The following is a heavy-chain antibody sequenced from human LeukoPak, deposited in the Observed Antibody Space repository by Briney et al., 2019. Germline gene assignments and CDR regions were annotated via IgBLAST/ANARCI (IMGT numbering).Heavy chain of an antibody. J-gene: IGHJ3*02. CDR2: ISYDGSNK. D-gene: IGHD5-12*01. CDR3: AKDQSVATITEHDASDI. V-gene: IGHV3-30*18. CDR1: GFTFSSYG. Sequence: GGSLRLSCAASGFTFSSYGMHWVRQAPGKGLEWVAVISYDGSNKYYADSVKGRFTISRDNSKNTLYLQMNSLRAEDTAVYYCAKDQSVATITEHDASDIWGQGTMVTVSS.